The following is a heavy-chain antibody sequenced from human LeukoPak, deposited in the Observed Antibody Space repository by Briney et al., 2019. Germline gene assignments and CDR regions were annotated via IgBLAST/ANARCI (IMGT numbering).Heavy chain of an antibody. Sequence: PGGSLRLSCAASGFTVSSNHMSWVRQAPGKGLEWVSVIFSGGSTYYADSVKGRFTISRDNSKNTVYLEMSGLRVEDTAVFHCARKRGGIYDSRALDLWGQGTTVIVSS. D-gene: IGHD3-22*01. CDR1: GFTVSSNH. CDR3: ARKRGGIYDSRALDL. J-gene: IGHJ6*02. V-gene: IGHV3-66*02. CDR2: IFSGGST.